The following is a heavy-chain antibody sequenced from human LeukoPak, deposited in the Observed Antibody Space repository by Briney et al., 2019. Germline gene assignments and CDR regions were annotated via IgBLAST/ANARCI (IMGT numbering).Heavy chain of an antibody. V-gene: IGHV3-23*01. D-gene: IGHD3-22*01. Sequence: GGSLRLSCASSGFSFSVYAMIWVRQPPGKGLDLVSTISGSGASTFYADSVRGRFITSKDIPSNTVYLQMNSLRSDDPAVYYCAKGSRGYTNYYFDYWGQGTLVTVSS. CDR1: GFSFSVYA. J-gene: IGHJ4*02. CDR2: ISGSGAST. CDR3: AKGSRGYTNYYFDY.